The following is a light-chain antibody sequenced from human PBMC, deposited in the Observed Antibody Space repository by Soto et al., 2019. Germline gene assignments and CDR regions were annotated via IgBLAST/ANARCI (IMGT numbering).Light chain of an antibody. CDR2: GAS. Sequence: EIVLTQSPGTLSLSPGERATLSCRASQSLTSSYLTWYQQKPGQAPRLLIYGASSRAAGIPDRFSGSGSGTDFTLTISRLEPEDFAVYYCQQYGNSGVTFGPGTKVDI. CDR3: QQYGNSGVT. V-gene: IGKV3-20*01. J-gene: IGKJ3*01. CDR1: QSLTSSY.